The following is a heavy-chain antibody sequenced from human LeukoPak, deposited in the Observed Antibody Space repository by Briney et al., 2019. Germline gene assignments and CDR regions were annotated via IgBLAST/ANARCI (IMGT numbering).Heavy chain of an antibody. Sequence: ESLKISCKVSGYRFTSYWIGWVRQMPGKGLEWMGTIYPGDSDTSHSPSFQGQVTISADQSISTAYLQWSSLKASDTAMYYCARHSADSSGYYYGRRTGDYWGQGTLVTVSS. CDR1: GYRFTSYW. CDR3: ARHSADSSGYYYGRRTGDY. J-gene: IGHJ4*02. CDR2: IYPGDSDT. D-gene: IGHD3-22*01. V-gene: IGHV5-51*01.